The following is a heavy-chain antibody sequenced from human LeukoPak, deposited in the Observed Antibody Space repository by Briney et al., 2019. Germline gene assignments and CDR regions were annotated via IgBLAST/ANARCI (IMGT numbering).Heavy chain of an antibody. CDR2: ISYDGSNK. D-gene: IGHD2-15*01. CDR1: GFTFSSYG. Sequence: GGSLRPSCAASGFTFSSYGMHWVRQAPGKGLEWVAVISYDGSNKYYADSVKGRFTISRDNSKNTLYLQMNSLRAEDTAVYYCAKDGLTAIVVVAATPNYFDYWGQGTLVTVSS. CDR3: AKDGLTAIVVVAATPNYFDY. V-gene: IGHV3-30*18. J-gene: IGHJ4*02.